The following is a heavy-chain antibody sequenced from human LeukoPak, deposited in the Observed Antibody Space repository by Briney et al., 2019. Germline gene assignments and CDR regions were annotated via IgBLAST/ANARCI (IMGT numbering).Heavy chain of an antibody. CDR2: ISWNSGSI. CDR1: GFTFDDYA. Sequence: SLRLSCAASGFTFDDYAMHWVRQAPGKGLEWVSGISWNSGSIGYADSVKGRFTISRDNAKNSLYLQMNSLRAEDTALYYCAKAVNALVQGDFDHWGQGTLVTVSP. CDR3: AKAVNALVQGDFDH. D-gene: IGHD6-13*01. V-gene: IGHV3-9*01. J-gene: IGHJ4*02.